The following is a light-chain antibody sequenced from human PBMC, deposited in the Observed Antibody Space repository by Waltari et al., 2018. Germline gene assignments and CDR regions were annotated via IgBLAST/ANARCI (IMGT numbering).Light chain of an antibody. Sequence: QLVLPQSPSASASLGASVKLTCTPSSGHSSYAIACHQQQPEKGPRYLMKVNSDGSHSKGDGIPDRFSGSSSGTERYLTISSLQSEDEADYYCQTWGTGTHVVFGGGTKLTVL. CDR3: QTWGTGTHVV. V-gene: IGLV4-69*01. CDR1: SGHSSYA. CDR2: VNSDGSH. J-gene: IGLJ2*01.